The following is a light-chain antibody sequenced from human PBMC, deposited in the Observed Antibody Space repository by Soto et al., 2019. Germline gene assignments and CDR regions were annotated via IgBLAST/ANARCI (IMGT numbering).Light chain of an antibody. CDR2: YAS. CDR3: QQYGSSPPIT. V-gene: IGKV3D-20*01. CDR1: DRVSSSY. Sequence: ILVTQSPATMSWSPWERATLSWKARDRVSSSYVAWYQMKAGLARRLLFHYASTRATGIPDRFSGSGSGTDFTLTISRLEPEDFAVYYCQQYGSSPPITFGGGTKVDIK. J-gene: IGKJ4*01.